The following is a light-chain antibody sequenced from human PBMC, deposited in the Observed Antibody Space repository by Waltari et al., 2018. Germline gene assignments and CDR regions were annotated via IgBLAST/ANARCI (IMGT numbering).Light chain of an antibody. Sequence: DLQMTQSRSCLSASVGDRVTITLRASQRISSYLNWYQQKPGKAPKLLIYAASSLESGVPSRFSGSGFGTDFTLTINGLQAEDYAAYYCQQTYNNFRTFGQGTKVDVK. J-gene: IGKJ1*01. CDR1: QRISSY. V-gene: IGKV1-39*01. CDR2: AAS. CDR3: QQTYNNFRT.